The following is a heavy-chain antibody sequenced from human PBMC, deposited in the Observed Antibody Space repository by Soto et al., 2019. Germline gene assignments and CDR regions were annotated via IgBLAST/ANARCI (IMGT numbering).Heavy chain of an antibody. CDR2: IWYDGSNK. D-gene: IGHD3-9*01. V-gene: IGHV3-33*01. CDR3: ARDNVGQYDTFYYMDV. CDR1: GFTFSSYG. Sequence: GGSLRLSCAASGFTFSSYGMHWVRQAPGKGLEWVAVIWYDGSNKYYADSVKGRFTISRDNSKNTLYLQMNSLRAEDTAVYYCARDNVGQYDTFYYMDVWGKGTTVTVSS. J-gene: IGHJ6*03.